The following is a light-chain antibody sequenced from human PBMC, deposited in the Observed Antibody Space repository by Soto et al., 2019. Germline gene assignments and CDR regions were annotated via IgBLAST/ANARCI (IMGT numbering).Light chain of an antibody. CDR1: QSVRSNY. CDR3: QQYRRYTPLYT. J-gene: IGKJ2*01. Sequence: EIVLTQSPGTLSLSPGEEATLSCRASQSVRSNYLAWYQQRPGQAPMLLISGASSSSTGIPERFSGSGSGTDFTLTITRREPEADAVYYYQQYRRYTPLYTFGQGTKVEIK. V-gene: IGKV3-20*01. CDR2: GAS.